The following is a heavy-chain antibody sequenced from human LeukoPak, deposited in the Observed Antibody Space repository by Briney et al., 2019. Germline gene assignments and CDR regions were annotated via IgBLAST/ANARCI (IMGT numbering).Heavy chain of an antibody. CDR3: ARDRCGGSCYFGHYYYYMDV. J-gene: IGHJ6*03. D-gene: IGHD2-15*01. V-gene: IGHV1-18*01. Sequence: ASVRVSCKASGYTFNNYGISWVRQAPGQGLEWMGWVTSYNGDTNYAQKFQGRVTMTTDISTSTAYMELRSLRSDDTAVYYCARDRCGGSCYFGHYYYYMDVWGKGTTVTVSS. CDR2: VTSYNGDT. CDR1: GYTFNNYG.